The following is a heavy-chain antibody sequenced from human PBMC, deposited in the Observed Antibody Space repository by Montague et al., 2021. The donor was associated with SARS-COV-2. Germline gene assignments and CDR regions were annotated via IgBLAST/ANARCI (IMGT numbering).Heavy chain of an antibody. D-gene: IGHD3-10*01. CDR3: ARRLLWFEGASMDV. Sequence: SETLSLTCTVSGGSISSYYWSWIRQPPGKGLEWIGYIYYSGSTNYNPSLKSRATISVDTSKNQFSLKLSSVTAADTAVYYCARRLLWFEGASMDVWGQGTTVTVSS. CDR2: IYYSGST. J-gene: IGHJ6*02. V-gene: IGHV4-59*08. CDR1: GGSISSYY.